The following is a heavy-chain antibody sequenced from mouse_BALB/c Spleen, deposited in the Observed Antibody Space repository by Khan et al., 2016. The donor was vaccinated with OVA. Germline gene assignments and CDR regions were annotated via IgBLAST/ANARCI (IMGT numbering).Heavy chain of an antibody. J-gene: IGHJ3*01. CDR2: IFPGTGTT. CDR3: ARGYVGNYEFAY. Sequence: QVQLQQSGAELVKPGASVKLSCKTSGYTFTNYWIQWVKQRPGQGLGWIGEIFPGTGTTYYNEDFKAKATLTIDTSSSPAYMQLSSLTSEDSAVYFCARGYVGNYEFAYWGQGTLVTVSA. CDR1: GYTFTNYW. D-gene: IGHD2-1*01. V-gene: IGHV1S132*01.